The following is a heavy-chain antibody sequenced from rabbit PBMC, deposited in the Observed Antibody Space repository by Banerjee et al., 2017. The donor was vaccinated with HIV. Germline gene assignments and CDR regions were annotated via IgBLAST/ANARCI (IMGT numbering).Heavy chain of an antibody. CDR3: ARDLAGVIGWNFNL. CDR1: GFDLSSYYY. V-gene: IGHV1S45*01. D-gene: IGHD4-1*01. J-gene: IGHJ4*01. Sequence: QEQLEESGGGLVKPEGSLTLTCKASGFDLSSYYYICWVRQAPEKGLEWIGCIYSGDSGATYYANWAKGRFTISKTSSTTVTLQMTSLTAADTASYFCARDLAGVIGWNFNLWGQGTLVTVS. CDR2: IYSGDSGAT.